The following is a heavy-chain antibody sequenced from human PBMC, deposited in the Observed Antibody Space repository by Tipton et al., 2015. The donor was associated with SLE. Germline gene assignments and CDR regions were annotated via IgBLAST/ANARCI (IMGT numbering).Heavy chain of an antibody. V-gene: IGHV4-4*02. D-gene: IGHD4-17*01. CDR2: IYHSGST. Sequence: TLSLTCTVSGGSISSSNWWSWVRQPPGKGLEWIGEIYHSGSTNYNPSLKSRVTISVDTSKNQFSLKLSSVTAADTAVYYCATLTVTIPRWFDPWGQGTLVTVSS. J-gene: IGHJ5*02. CDR1: GGSISSSNW. CDR3: ATLTVTIPRWFDP.